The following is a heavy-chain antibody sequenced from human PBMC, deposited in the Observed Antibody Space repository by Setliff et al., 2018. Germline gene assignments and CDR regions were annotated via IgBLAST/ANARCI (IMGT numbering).Heavy chain of an antibody. D-gene: IGHD3-10*01. CDR1: GGSFSGYY. V-gene: IGHV4-34*01. CDR3: ARGKSVTASNWFDP. J-gene: IGHJ5*02. Sequence: SETLSLTCAVYGGSFSGYYWSWIRQPPGKGLEWIGEINHSGSANYNPSLKSRVTISVDTSKNQFSLKLSSVTAADTAVYYCARGKSVTASNWFDPWGQGTLVTVSS. CDR2: INHSGSA.